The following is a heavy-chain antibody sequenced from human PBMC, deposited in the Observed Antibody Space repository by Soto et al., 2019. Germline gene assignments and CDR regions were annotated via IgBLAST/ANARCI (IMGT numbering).Heavy chain of an antibody. D-gene: IGHD3-10*01. CDR2: INHSGST. Sequence: SETLSLTCAVYGGSFSGYYWSWIRQPPGKGLEWIGEINHSGSTNYNPSLKSRVTISVDTSKNQFSLKLSSVTAADTAVYYCARIRATMVRGVRYYYYMAVWGKGTTVTVSS. CDR3: ARIRATMVRGVRYYYYMAV. J-gene: IGHJ6*03. V-gene: IGHV4-34*01. CDR1: GGSFSGYY.